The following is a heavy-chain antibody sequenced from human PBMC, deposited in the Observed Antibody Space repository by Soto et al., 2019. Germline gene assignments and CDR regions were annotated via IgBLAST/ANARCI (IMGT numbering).Heavy chain of an antibody. D-gene: IGHD6-13*01. CDR1: GFTFSSYG. CDR2: ISYDGSNK. Sequence: GGSLRLSCAASGFTFSSYGMHWVRQAPGKGLEWVAVISYDGSNKYYADSVKGRFTISRDNSKNTLYLQMNNVGVEDTAVYYCARDAQQLANYAMDVWGQGTTVTVSS. CDR3: ARDAQQLANYAMDV. V-gene: IGHV3-30*03. J-gene: IGHJ6*02.